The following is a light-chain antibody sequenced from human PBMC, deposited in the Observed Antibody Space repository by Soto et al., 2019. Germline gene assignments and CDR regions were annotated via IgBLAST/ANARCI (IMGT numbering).Light chain of an antibody. CDR2: EGS. Sequence: QSVLTPPASVSGSPVQSSTISCTGTSSDVGSYNLVSWYQQHPGKAPKLMIYEGSKRPSGVSNRFSGSKSGNTASLTISGLQAEDEADYYCCSYAGSSNWVFGGGTNLTVL. CDR3: CSYAGSSNWV. J-gene: IGLJ2*01. V-gene: IGLV2-23*01. CDR1: SSDVGSYNL.